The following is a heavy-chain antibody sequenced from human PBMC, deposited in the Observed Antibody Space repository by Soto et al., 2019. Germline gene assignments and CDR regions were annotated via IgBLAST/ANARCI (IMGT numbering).Heavy chain of an antibody. CDR1: GFTFSSYA. CDR3: AKVLLDTAMVKTLNYFDY. J-gene: IGHJ4*02. D-gene: IGHD5-18*01. Sequence: GGSLRLSCAASGFTFSSYAMSWVRQAPGKGLEWVSAISGSGGSTYYADSVKGRFTISRDNSKNTLYLQMNSLRAEDTAVYYCAKVLLDTAMVKTLNYFDYWGQGTLVTVSS. CDR2: ISGSGGST. V-gene: IGHV3-23*01.